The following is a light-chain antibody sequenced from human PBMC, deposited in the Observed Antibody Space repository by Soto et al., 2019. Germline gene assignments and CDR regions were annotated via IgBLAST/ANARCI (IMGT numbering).Light chain of an antibody. CDR3: MQALQSPPT. J-gene: IGKJ1*01. CDR1: QSLLDSNGYNY. CDR2: LGS. Sequence: DIVMTQSPLSLRVTPGEPASISCRSSQSLLDSNGYNYLDWYLQKSGQSPQLLIYLGSNRASGVXDXXSGSGSGTDCTLKISRVEAEDVGVYYCMQALQSPPTFGQGTKVEIK. V-gene: IGKV2-28*01.